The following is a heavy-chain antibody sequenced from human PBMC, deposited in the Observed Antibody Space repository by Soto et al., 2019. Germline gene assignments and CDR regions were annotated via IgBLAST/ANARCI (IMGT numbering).Heavy chain of an antibody. V-gene: IGHV3-23*01. CDR3: AKVGNNYWLKTFDY. Sequence: GGSLRLSCAASGFTFNNDSMSWVRQAPGKGLEWVSVISDSGGSTYYADSVKGRFTISRDNSKNTLYLQMNSLRAEDTAIYYCAKVGNNYWLKTFDYWGQGT. CDR1: GFTFNNDS. CDR2: ISDSGGST. D-gene: IGHD1-26*01. J-gene: IGHJ4*02.